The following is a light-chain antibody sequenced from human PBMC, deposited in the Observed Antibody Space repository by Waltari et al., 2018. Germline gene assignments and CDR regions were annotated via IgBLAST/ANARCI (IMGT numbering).Light chain of an antibody. V-gene: IGLV2-14*01. Sequence: QSALTQPASVSGSPGQSVTISCTGTSADIGGYNFVSWYQHRPGEVPKVIISDVSHRPSGVPSRFSASKSGNTASLTISGLQAEDEATYFCSSYLSKNTFVVFGGGTKLTVL. CDR2: DVS. CDR3: SSYLSKNTFVV. J-gene: IGLJ2*01. CDR1: SADIGGYNF.